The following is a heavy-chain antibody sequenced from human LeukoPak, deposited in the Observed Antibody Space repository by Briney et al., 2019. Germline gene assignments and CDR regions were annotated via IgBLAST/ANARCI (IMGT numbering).Heavy chain of an antibody. J-gene: IGHJ4*02. V-gene: IGHV3-74*01. CDR2: INSDGSST. CDR1: GFTFSSYW. Sequence: GGSLRLSCAASGFTFSSYWMHWVRQAPGKGLVWVSRINSDGSSTSYADSVKGRFTIPRDNAKNTLYLQMNSLRAEDTAVYYCARDRGYYYDSSGYSGWGQGTLVTVSS. D-gene: IGHD3-22*01. CDR3: ARDRGYYYDSSGYSG.